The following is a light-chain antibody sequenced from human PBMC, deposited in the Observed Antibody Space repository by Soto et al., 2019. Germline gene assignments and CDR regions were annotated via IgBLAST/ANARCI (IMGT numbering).Light chain of an antibody. CDR1: QSISADS. J-gene: IGKJ2*03. CDR3: QQYGISYS. Sequence: ENVLTQSPGTLSLSPGERATLSCRASQSISADSLAWYQQKPGQAPRLLIYGASTRLPGVPDRFSGSGSGTDFTLTISRLEPEDFAVYYCQQYGISYSFGQGTKLEIK. CDR2: GAS. V-gene: IGKV3-20*01.